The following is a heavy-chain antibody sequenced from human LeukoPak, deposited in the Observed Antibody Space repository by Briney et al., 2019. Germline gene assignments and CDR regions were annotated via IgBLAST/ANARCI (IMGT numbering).Heavy chain of an antibody. CDR3: ARTDGDPTHFDY. CDR1: GHTFTSYA. V-gene: IGHV1-69*13. Sequence: ASVKVSCKASGHTFTSYAISWVRQAPGQGLEWMGGIIPIFGTANYAQKFQGRVTITADESTSTAYMELSSLRSEDTAVYYCARTDGDPTHFDYWGQGTLVTVSS. J-gene: IGHJ4*02. CDR2: IIPIFGTA. D-gene: IGHD4-17*01.